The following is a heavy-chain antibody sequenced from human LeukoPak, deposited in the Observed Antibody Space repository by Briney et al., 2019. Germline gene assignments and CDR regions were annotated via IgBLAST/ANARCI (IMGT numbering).Heavy chain of an antibody. CDR3: ASFSEAIWVPGVDY. V-gene: IGHV3-7*01. D-gene: IGHD3-16*01. CDR1: GFTFGNYW. CDR2: IKQDGSEH. Sequence: GGSLRLSCAASGFTFGNYWMSWVRQAPGKGLEWVANIKQDGSEHFYMDSVKGRFTISRDNTKNSLYLQMNSLRAEDTAVYYCASFSEAIWVPGVDYWGQGTLVTVSS. J-gene: IGHJ4*02.